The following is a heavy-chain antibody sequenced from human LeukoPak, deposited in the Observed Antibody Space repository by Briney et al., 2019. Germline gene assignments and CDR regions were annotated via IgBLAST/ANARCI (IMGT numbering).Heavy chain of an antibody. CDR3: ARDSDFIVGATDAFDI. V-gene: IGHV4-59*12. CDR1: GGSISSYY. Sequence: SETLSLTCTVSGGSISSYYWSWIRQPPGKGLEWIGYIYYSGSTNYNPSLKSRVTISVDTSKNQFSLKLSSVTAADTAVYYCARDSDFIVGATDAFDIWGQGTMVTVSS. CDR2: IYYSGST. D-gene: IGHD1-26*01. J-gene: IGHJ3*02.